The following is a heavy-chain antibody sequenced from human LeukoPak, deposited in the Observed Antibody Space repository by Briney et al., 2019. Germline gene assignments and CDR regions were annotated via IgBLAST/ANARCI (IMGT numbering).Heavy chain of an antibody. V-gene: IGHV3-23*01. D-gene: IGHD6-13*01. J-gene: IGHJ5*02. Sequence: GGSLRLSCAASGFRFSSYAMNWVRQAPGKGLEWVSGISGSGGSTYYADSVKGRFTISRDNSKNTLYLQMNSLRAEDTAVYYCARGIASGIDFFDPWGQGTLVTVSS. CDR3: ARGIASGIDFFDP. CDR1: GFRFSSYA. CDR2: ISGSGGST.